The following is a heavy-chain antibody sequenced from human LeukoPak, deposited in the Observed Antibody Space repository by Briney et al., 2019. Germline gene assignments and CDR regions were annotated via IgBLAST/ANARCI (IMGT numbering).Heavy chain of an antibody. V-gene: IGHV1-69*04. CDR3: ARGTGWLGPFDY. CDR2: IIPILGIA. J-gene: IGHJ4*02. Sequence: ASVKVSCKASGGTFSSYAISWVRQAPGQGLEWMGRIIPILGIANYAQKFQGRVTITADKSTSTAYMELNSLRSEDTAVYYCARGTGWLGPFDYWGQGTLVTVSS. D-gene: IGHD6-19*01. CDR1: GGTFSSYA.